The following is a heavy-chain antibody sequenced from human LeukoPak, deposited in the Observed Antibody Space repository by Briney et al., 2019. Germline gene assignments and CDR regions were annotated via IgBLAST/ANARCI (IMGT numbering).Heavy chain of an antibody. CDR1: GGSISSSPYY. Sequence: SETLSLTCTVSGGSISSSPYYWGWIRQPPGKGLEWIGSIYYSGTTHYNPSLESRVTISVDTSKNQFSLKLNSVTAADTAIYYCARGLPLGGSYRYYYYYYMDVWGKGTTVTVSS. V-gene: IGHV4-39*07. D-gene: IGHD3-16*02. CDR3: ARGLPLGGSYRYYYYYYMDV. J-gene: IGHJ6*03. CDR2: IYYSGTT.